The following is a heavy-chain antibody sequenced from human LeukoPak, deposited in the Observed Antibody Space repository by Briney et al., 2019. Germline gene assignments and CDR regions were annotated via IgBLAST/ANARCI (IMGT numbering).Heavy chain of an antibody. D-gene: IGHD6-19*01. CDR1: GGSISSGTYY. Sequence: SETLSLTCSVSGGSISSGTYYWSWIRQPAGRGLEWIGRIYTSGSTNYNPSLKSRVTISVDTSKNQFSLKLSSVTAADTAVYYCARAHLYSSGWYSLFWYFDYWGQGTLVTVSS. CDR3: ARAHLYSSGWYSLFWYFDY. J-gene: IGHJ4*02. CDR2: IYTSGST. V-gene: IGHV4-61*02.